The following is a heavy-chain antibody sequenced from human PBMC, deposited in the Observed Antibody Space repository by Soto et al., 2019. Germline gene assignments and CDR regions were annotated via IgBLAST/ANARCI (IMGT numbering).Heavy chain of an antibody. D-gene: IGHD3-16*02. CDR2: ISAYNDNT. CDR3: ARDFSYDYVWGSYRAPAY. V-gene: IGHV1-18*01. Sequence: ASVKFSCKSSGYTFTRYGISWVRQAPGQGLEWMGWISAYNDNTKYGQKFQGRVTMTTDTSTSTAYMELSSLRSEDTAVYYCARDFSYDYVWGSYRAPAYWGQGTLVTVSS. CDR1: GYTFTRYG. J-gene: IGHJ4*02.